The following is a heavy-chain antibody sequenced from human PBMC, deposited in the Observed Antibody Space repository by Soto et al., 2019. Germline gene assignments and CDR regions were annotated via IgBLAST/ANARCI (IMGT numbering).Heavy chain of an antibody. V-gene: IGHV3-30*18. CDR1: GFVFSSYG. CDR3: AKDRWRIKGNCDC. Sequence: RLSCTASGFVFSSYGMHWVRQTPGKGLEWVTFISNDGSSQHHGDSVKGRITVSRDNSKNTVYLEMSNVRAEDTAIYYCAKDRWRIKGNCDCWSQGTSVTVSS. D-gene: IGHD1-20*01. CDR2: ISNDGSSQ. J-gene: IGHJ4*02.